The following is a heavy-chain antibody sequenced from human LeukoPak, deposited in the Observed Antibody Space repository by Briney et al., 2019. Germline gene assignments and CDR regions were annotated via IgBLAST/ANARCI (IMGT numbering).Heavy chain of an antibody. CDR2: INRDGSQT. CDR1: GFTFSTFW. D-gene: IGHD2/OR15-2a*01. Sequence: PGGSLRLSCAASGFTFSTFWMTWVRQAPGKGLEWVANINRDGSQTYYVDSVKGRFTISRDNAQNSVFLQMNSLRAEDTAVYYCRIGHYGSNWGQGTLVTVSS. J-gene: IGHJ4*02. V-gene: IGHV3-7*01. CDR3: RIGHYGSN.